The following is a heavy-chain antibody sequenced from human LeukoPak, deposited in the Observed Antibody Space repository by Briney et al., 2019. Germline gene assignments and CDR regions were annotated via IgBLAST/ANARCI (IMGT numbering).Heavy chain of an antibody. D-gene: IGHD3-10*01. V-gene: IGHV3-30*04. CDR2: ISYDGSNK. CDR1: GFTFSSYA. CDR3: ARTVVGITMVRGVIGGFDY. J-gene: IGHJ4*02. Sequence: GRSLRLSCAASGFTFSSYAMHWVRQAPGKGLEWVAVISYDGSNKYYAYSVKGRFTISRDNSKNTLYLQMNSLRAEDTAVYYCARTVVGITMVRGVIGGFDYWGQGTLVTVSS.